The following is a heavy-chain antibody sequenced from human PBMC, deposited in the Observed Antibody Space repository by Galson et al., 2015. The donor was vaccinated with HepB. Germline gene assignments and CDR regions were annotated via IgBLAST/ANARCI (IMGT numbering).Heavy chain of an antibody. Sequence: SLRLSCAASGFTFSGSAMHWVRQASGKGLEWVGRIRSKANSYATAYAASVKGRFTISRDDSKNTAYLQMNSLKTEDTAVYYCTRHQGMGSSGWYPLFGYWGQGTLVTVSS. V-gene: IGHV3-73*01. CDR2: IRSKANSYAT. D-gene: IGHD6-19*01. J-gene: IGHJ4*02. CDR3: TRHQGMGSSGWYPLFGY. CDR1: GFTFSGSA.